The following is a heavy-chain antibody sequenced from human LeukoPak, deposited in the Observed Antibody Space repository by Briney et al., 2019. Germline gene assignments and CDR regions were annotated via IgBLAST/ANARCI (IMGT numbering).Heavy chain of an antibody. Sequence: QAGGSLRLSCAASGFTFSSYVTSWVRQAPGKGLEWVSAISGSDGNTYYADSVKGRFTISRDNSKNTLYLQMNSLRAEDTAIYYCAKDPGGYYYYFDYWGQGTLVTVSS. J-gene: IGHJ4*02. CDR3: AKDPGGYYYYFDY. CDR2: ISGSDGNT. D-gene: IGHD3-3*01. V-gene: IGHV3-23*01. CDR1: GFTFSSYV.